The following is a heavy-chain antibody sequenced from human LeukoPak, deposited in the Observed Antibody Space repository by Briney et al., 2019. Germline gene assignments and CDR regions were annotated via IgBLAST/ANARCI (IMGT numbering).Heavy chain of an antibody. CDR2: ISTYNGKT. CDR1: GYTFTSYG. CDR3: ARDLGRRCSGGRCYYYSHYMDV. Sequence: ASVKVSCKASGYTFTSYGICWVRQAPGQGLEWMGWISTYNGKTNYAQKIQGRVTMTTDTSTSTAYMELRSLRSDDTAVYYCARDLGRRCSGGRCYYYSHYMDVWGKGTTVTISS. J-gene: IGHJ6*03. D-gene: IGHD2-15*01. V-gene: IGHV1-18*01.